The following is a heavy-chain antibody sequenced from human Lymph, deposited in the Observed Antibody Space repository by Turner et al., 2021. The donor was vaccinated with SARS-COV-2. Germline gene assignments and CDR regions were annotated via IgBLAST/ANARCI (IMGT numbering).Heavy chain of an antibody. Sequence: EVQLLESGGGLVQPGGYLRLSCAASGFPFSSYAMSWVRQAPGKGLEWVSAISGSGGDTYYADSVKGRFTISRDNSKNTLYLQMNSLRAEDTAVYYCAKGVRGAMIVVVIPYFDYWGQGTLVTVSS. CDR3: AKGVRGAMIVVVIPYFDY. CDR2: ISGSGGDT. D-gene: IGHD3-22*01. J-gene: IGHJ4*02. CDR1: GFPFSSYA. V-gene: IGHV3-23*01.